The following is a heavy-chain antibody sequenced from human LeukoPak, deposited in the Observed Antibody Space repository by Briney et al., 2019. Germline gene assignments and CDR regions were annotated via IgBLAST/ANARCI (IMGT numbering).Heavy chain of an antibody. CDR2: ISWNDGDI. Sequence: GGSLRLSCAASGFNLDDYAMHWVRQPPGKGLEWVSGISWNDGDIGYADSVKGRFTISRDNAKNSLYMEMNSLRPEDTALYYCVKAPTIGSGWYGYFDYWGQGTPVTVSS. V-gene: IGHV3-9*01. J-gene: IGHJ4*02. D-gene: IGHD6-19*01. CDR3: VKAPTIGSGWYGYFDY. CDR1: GFNLDDYA.